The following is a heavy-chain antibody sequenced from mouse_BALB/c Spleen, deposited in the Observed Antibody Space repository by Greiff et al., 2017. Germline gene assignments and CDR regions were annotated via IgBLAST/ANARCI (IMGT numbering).Heavy chain of an antibody. J-gene: IGHJ4*01. Sequence: EVKLMESGPGLVKPSQSLSLTCTVTGYSITSDYAWNWIRQFPGNKLEWMGYISYSGSTSYNPSLKSRISITRDTSKNQFFLQLNSVTTEDTATYYCARSLRHAMDYWGQGTSVTVSS. CDR2: ISYSGST. V-gene: IGHV3-2*02. D-gene: IGHD2-4*01. CDR1: GYSITSDYA. CDR3: ARSLRHAMDY.